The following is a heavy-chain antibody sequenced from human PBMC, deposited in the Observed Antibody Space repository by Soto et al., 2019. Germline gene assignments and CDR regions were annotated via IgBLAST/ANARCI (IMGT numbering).Heavy chain of an antibody. CDR1: GFTLTTYW. D-gene: IGHD2-21*01. J-gene: IGHJ4*01. V-gene: IGHV3-74*01. CDR2: ISRDGTRT. Sequence: DVQMIESGGDLVQPGGSLRLSCAASGFTLTTYWMHWVRQAPGKGLDWISSISRDGTRTYYADSVRGRVTISKDIARNTLYLQMNSLRAEDTAVYFCARDEGLCGGSRCLRGFDYWGQGTLVTVSS. CDR3: ARDEGLCGGSRCLRGFDY.